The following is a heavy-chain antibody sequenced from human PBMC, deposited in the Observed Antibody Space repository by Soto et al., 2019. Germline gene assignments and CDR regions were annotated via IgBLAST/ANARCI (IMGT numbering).Heavy chain of an antibody. CDR3: ARDIFDFWSGHWSVADY. D-gene: IGHD3-3*01. CDR1: GYTFNSYG. Sequence: QVQLVQSGAEVKKAGASVKVSCNASGYTFNSYGISWVRQAPGQGLEWMGWISAYNGNTHYSQKVQGRVSMTTDTSTNTAYMELRSLRFDDTAVYYCARDIFDFWSGHWSVADYWGQGTLVTVSS. V-gene: IGHV1-18*01. J-gene: IGHJ4*02. CDR2: ISAYNGNT.